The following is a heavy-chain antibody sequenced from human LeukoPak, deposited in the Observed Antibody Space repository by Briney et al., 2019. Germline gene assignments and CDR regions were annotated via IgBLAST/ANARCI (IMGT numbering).Heavy chain of an antibody. J-gene: IGHJ6*03. D-gene: IGHD2-15*01. CDR1: GYTLTELS. Sequence: ASVKVSCKVSGYTLTELSMHWVRQAPGKGLEWMGGFDPEDGETIYAQKFQGRVTMTEDTSTDTAYMELSSLRSEDTAVYYCATNPPPAVDKSYYYYYMDVWGKGTTVTVSS. V-gene: IGHV1-24*01. CDR3: ATNPPPAVDKSYYYYYMDV. CDR2: FDPEDGET.